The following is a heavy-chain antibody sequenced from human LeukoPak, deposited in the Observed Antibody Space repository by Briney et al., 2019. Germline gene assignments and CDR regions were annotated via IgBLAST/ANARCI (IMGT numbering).Heavy chain of an antibody. Sequence: ASVKVSCKASGYTFTSYGISWVRQAPGQGLEWMGWISAYNGNTNYAQKLQGRVTMTTDTSTSTAYMELRSLRSDDTAVYYCARPKYPLAYCGGDCYSFDYWGQGTLVTVSS. CDR1: GYTFTSYG. V-gene: IGHV1-18*01. J-gene: IGHJ4*02. D-gene: IGHD2-21*02. CDR3: ARPKYPLAYCGGDCYSFDY. CDR2: ISAYNGNT.